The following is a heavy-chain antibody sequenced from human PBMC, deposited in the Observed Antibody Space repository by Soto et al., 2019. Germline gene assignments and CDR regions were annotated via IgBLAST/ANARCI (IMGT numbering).Heavy chain of an antibody. CDR2: INSDGSST. CDR1: GLTFSSYW. Sequence: GGSMRLSCAASGLTFSSYWMHWVRQAPGKGLVWVSRINSDGSSTSYADSVKGRFTISRDNAKNTLYLQMNSLRAEDTAVYYCAREVVVVTAPVFDIWGQGTMVTVSS. CDR3: AREVVVVTAPVFDI. J-gene: IGHJ3*02. D-gene: IGHD3-22*01. V-gene: IGHV3-74*01.